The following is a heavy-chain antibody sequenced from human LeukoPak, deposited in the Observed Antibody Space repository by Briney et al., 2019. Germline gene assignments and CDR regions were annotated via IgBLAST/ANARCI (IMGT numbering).Heavy chain of an antibody. J-gene: IGHJ4*02. CDR1: GGSFSGYY. D-gene: IGHD4-23*01. CDR2: INHSGST. CDR3: ARVYGDYGGNQAFDY. V-gene: IGHV4-34*01. Sequence: SETLSLTCAVYGGSFSGYYWSWIRQPPGKGLEWIGEINHSGSTNYNPSLKSRVTISVDASKNQFSLKLSSVTAADTAVYYCARVYGDYGGNQAFDYWGQGTLVTVSS.